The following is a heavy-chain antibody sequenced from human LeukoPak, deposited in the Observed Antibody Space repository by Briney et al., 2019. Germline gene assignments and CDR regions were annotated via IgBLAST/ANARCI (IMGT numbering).Heavy chain of an antibody. Sequence: SETLSLTCTVSGVSISSYYWSWIRQPPGKGLEWIGYIYYSGSTNYNPSLKSRVTISVDTSKNQFSLKLSSVTAADTAVYYCATLAVAGTNWYFDLWGRGTLVTVSS. CDR2: IYYSGST. D-gene: IGHD6-19*01. CDR3: ATLAVAGTNWYFDL. V-gene: IGHV4-59*01. J-gene: IGHJ2*01. CDR1: GVSISSYY.